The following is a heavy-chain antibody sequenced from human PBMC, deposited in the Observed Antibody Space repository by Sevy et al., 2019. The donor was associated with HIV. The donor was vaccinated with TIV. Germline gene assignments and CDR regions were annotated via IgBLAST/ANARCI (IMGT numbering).Heavy chain of an antibody. D-gene: IGHD3-22*01. Sequence: GGSLRLSCAASGFTFSSYSMNWVRQAPGKGLEWISSISSSSNYIYYADSVKGRFTISRDNAQNSLYLQMNSLRAEDTAVYYCARDLIRTLWYFDLWCRGTVVTVSS. CDR3: ARDLIRTLWYFDL. J-gene: IGHJ2*01. CDR1: GFTFSSYS. V-gene: IGHV3-21*01. CDR2: ISSSSNYI.